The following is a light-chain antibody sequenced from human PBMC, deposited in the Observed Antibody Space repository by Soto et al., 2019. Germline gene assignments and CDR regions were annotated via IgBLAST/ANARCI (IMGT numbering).Light chain of an antibody. Sequence: DIQMTQAPSSLSASVGDRVTITCRARQDISTYLAWYQQKPGKVPKLVISAAYTLQSGVPPRFSGSGSGTDFTLTISSLQPEDVATYYCQKYDNAPLTFGGGTKVEIK. CDR2: AAY. J-gene: IGKJ4*01. CDR1: QDISTY. V-gene: IGKV1-27*01. CDR3: QKYDNAPLT.